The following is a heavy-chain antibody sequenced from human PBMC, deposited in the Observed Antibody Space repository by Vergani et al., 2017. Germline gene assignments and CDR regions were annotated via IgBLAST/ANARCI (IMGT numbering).Heavy chain of an antibody. CDR2: TWYDGNNK. CDR3: ARDLRLLYNRFDP. J-gene: IGHJ5*02. V-gene: IGHV3-33*01. CDR1: GFTFNQYG. Sequence: QVQLVESGGGVVQPGRSLRLSCAASGFTFNQYGMHWVRQAPGKGLEWVAVTWYDGNNKQYADSVKGRFTISRDNSKSTMYLQINSLGDEDTGVYYCARDLRLLYNRFDPWGQGTLVTVSS. D-gene: IGHD1-14*01.